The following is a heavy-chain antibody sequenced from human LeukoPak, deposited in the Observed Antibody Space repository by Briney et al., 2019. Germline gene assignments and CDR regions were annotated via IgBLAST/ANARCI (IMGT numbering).Heavy chain of an antibody. V-gene: IGHV3-30*02. CDR2: IRYDGSNK. CDR1: GFTFSFYG. Sequence: PGGSLRLSCAASGFTFSFYGMHWVRQAPGKGLEWVAFIRYDGSNKYYADSVKGRFTISRDNTKNTLYLQMNSLRTEDTAVYYCAKFRTAMVYFDYWGQGTLVTVSS. CDR3: AKFRTAMVYFDY. D-gene: IGHD5-18*01. J-gene: IGHJ4*02.